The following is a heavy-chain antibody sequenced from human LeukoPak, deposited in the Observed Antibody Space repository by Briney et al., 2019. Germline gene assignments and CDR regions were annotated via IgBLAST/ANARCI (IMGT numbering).Heavy chain of an antibody. CDR3: ARERRWLQYDAFDI. CDR1: GGSISSYY. Sequence: SETLSLTRTVSGGSISSYYWSWIRQPPGKGLEWIGYIYYSGSTNYNPSLKSRVTISVDTSKNQFSLKLSPVTAADTAVHYCARERRWLQYDAFDIWGQGTMVTVSS. D-gene: IGHD5-24*01. J-gene: IGHJ3*02. V-gene: IGHV4-59*01. CDR2: IYYSGST.